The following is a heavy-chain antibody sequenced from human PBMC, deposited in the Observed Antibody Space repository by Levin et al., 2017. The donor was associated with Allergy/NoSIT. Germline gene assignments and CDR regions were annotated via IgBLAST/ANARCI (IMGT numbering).Heavy chain of an antibody. V-gene: IGHV1-46*01. CDR3: ARGDLLLSPHRLRPPGADWFDP. CDR2: INPSGGST. Sequence: PGASVKVSCKASGYTFTSYYMHWVRQAPGQGLEWMGIINPSGGSTSYAQKFQGRVTMTRDTSTSTVYMELSSLRSEDTAVYYCARGDLLLSPHRLRPPGADWFDPWGQGTLVTVSS. J-gene: IGHJ5*02. CDR1: GYTFTSYY. D-gene: IGHD3-10*01.